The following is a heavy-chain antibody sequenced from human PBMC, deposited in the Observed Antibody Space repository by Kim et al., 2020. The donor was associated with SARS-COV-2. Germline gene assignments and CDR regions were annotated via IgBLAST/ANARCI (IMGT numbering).Heavy chain of an antibody. J-gene: IGHJ4*02. V-gene: IGHV4-31*02. D-gene: IGHD5-18*01. CDR2: T. CDR3: ARRGYSYRIDY. Sequence: THYNPSLKSRVTISVSTSKNQFSLKLSSVTAADTAVYYCARRGYSYRIDYWGQGTLVTVSS.